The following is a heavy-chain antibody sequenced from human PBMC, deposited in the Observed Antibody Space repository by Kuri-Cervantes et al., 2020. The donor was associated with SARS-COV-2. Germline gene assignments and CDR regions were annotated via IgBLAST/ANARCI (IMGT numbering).Heavy chain of an antibody. J-gene: IGHJ4*02. CDR2: ISWDGGST. Sequence: GESLKISCAASGFTFDDYTMHWVRQAPGKGLEWVSLISWDGGSTYYADSVKGRFTISRDNAKNSLYLQMNSLRAEDTAVYYCAKNGEMATIDEYYFDYWGQGTLVTVSS. CDR3: AKNGEMATIDEYYFDY. D-gene: IGHD5-24*01. CDR1: GFTFDDYT. V-gene: IGHV3-43*01.